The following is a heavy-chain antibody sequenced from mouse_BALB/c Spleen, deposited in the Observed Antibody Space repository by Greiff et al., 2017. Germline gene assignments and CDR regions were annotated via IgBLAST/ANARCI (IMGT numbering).Heavy chain of an antibody. Sequence: EVQLQQSGAELVRPGALVKLSCKASGFNIKDYYMHWVKQRPEQGLEWIGWIDPENGNTIYDPKFQGKASITADTSSNTAYLQLSSLTSEDTAVYYCALSSWFAYWGQGTLVTVSA. CDR2: IDPENGNT. CDR1: GFNIKDYY. CDR3: ALSSWFAY. J-gene: IGHJ3*01. V-gene: IGHV14-1*02.